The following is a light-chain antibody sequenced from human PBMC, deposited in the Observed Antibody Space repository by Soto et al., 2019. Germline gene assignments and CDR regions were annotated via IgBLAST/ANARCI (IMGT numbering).Light chain of an antibody. CDR1: QTVRSSY. J-gene: IGKJ2*01. CDR2: DAS. Sequence: EVGLTQSPATLSLSPGQRATLSCRASQTVRSSYLAWYQQKPGQAPRLLIYDASDRATGIPARFSGSGSGTDFTLTISSLEPEDFAVYYCQQRGDWPLYTFGQGTKVDIK. V-gene: IGKV3D-20*02. CDR3: QQRGDWPLYT.